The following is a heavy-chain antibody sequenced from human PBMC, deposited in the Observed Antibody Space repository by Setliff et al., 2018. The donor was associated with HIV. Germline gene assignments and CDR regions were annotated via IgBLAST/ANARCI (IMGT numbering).Heavy chain of an antibody. CDR3: ARVPYRSAWFSGGHDAFDI. V-gene: IGHV1-18*01. J-gene: IGHJ3*02. Sequence: ASVQVSCRASGYSFARYGLSWVRQAPGQGLEWMGWISGFNGNTKYAQSFQDRVAMTTETATSTAYMEMRSLRSDDTAVYFCARVPYRSAWFSGGHDAFDIWGQGTMVTVSS. D-gene: IGHD6-19*01. CDR1: GYSFARYG. CDR2: ISGFNGNT.